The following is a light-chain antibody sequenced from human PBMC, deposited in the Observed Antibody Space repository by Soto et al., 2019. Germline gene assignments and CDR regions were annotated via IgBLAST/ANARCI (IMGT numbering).Light chain of an antibody. Sequence: NFMLTQPHSVSESPGKTVTISCTRTSGSIASNYVQWYQQRPGSSPTTVIYEDYQRPSGVPDRFSGSTDSSSNSASLTISGMKTEDEADYYCQSYDSSNPWVFGGETKVTVL. CDR2: EDY. V-gene: IGLV6-57*01. J-gene: IGLJ3*02. CDR1: SGSIASNY. CDR3: QSYDSSNPWV.